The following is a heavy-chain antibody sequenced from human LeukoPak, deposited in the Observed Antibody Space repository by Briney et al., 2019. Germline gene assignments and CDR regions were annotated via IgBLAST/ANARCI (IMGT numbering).Heavy chain of an antibody. CDR3: ARVTGYSSGVDDY. J-gene: IGHJ4*02. CDR1: GGSISSGDYY. Sequence: PSQTLSLTCTVSGGSISSGDYYWSWMRQPPGKGLEWIGYIYYSGSTYYNPSLKSRVTISVDTSKNQFSLKLSSVTAADTAVCYCARVTGYSSGVDDYRGQGTLVTVSS. CDR2: IYYSGST. D-gene: IGHD6-19*01. V-gene: IGHV4-30-4*08.